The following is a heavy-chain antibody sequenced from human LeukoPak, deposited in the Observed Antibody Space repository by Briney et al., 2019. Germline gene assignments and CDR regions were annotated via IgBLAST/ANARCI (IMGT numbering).Heavy chain of an antibody. CDR3: ARPSSGWYDFRY. CDR1: GFTFSNYG. CDR2: IRYDGNNK. V-gene: IGHV3-30*02. Sequence: GGSLRLSCGASGFTFSNYGMLWVRQAPGKGLEWVAFIRYDGNNKLYADSVKGRFTISRDNSKNTLYLQMNSLRAEDTAVYYCARPSSGWYDFRYWGQGTLVTVSS. D-gene: IGHD6-19*01. J-gene: IGHJ4*02.